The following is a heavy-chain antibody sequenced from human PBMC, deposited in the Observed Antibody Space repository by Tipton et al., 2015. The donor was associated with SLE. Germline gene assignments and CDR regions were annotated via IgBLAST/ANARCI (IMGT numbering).Heavy chain of an antibody. V-gene: IGHV4-59*12. CDR3: AGVSRYAFEI. Sequence: TLSLICTVSGGSISSYYWSWIRQPPGKGLEWIGSRHHGGSTNYNPALTSRVTISGDPSKNQFSLRLTSVTAADTAVYYCAGVSRYAFEIWGRGTMVIVSS. J-gene: IGHJ3*02. CDR1: GGSISSYY. CDR2: RHHGGST. D-gene: IGHD5/OR15-5a*01.